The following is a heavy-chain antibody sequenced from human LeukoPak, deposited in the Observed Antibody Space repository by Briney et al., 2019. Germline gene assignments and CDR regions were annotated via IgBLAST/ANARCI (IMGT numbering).Heavy chain of an antibody. CDR1: GGYISSSSYY. Sequence: SETLSLTCTVSGGYISSSSYYWGWIRQPPGKGLEWIGDIYYTGRTYYNSSLKSRLTVSIDTSKNQISVKLASVTAADTAVYYCARRRYYDGTGYLDWGQGTLITVSS. D-gene: IGHD3-22*01. J-gene: IGHJ1*01. CDR3: ARRRYYDGTGYLD. CDR2: IYYTGRT. V-gene: IGHV4-39*01.